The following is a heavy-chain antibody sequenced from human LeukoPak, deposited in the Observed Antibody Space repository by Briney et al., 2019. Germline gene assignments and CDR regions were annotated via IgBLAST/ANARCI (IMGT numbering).Heavy chain of an antibody. J-gene: IGHJ6*03. D-gene: IGHD3-22*01. CDR3: ARGNYYDSSGYYYDYYYYMDV. CDR1: GFTVSSNY. Sequence: GGSLRLSCAASGFTVSSNYMSWVRQAPGKGLEWVSVIYSGGSTYYADSVKGRFTISRDNSKNTLYLQMNSPRAEDTAVYYCARGNYYDSSGYYYDYYYYMDVWGKGTTVTVSS. CDR2: IYSGGST. V-gene: IGHV3-53*01.